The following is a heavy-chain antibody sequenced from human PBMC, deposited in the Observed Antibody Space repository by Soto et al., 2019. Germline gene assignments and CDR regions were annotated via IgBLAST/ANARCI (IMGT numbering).Heavy chain of an antibody. D-gene: IGHD2-2*01. CDR2: ISWNSGSI. Sequence: EVQLVESGGGLVQPGRSLRLSCAASGFIFDDYAMHWVRQATGKGLEWVSGISWNSGSIGYADSVKGRFTISRDNAKNSLYLQINSLRTEDTALYYCAKGPRSAYQVLYYFDYWGQGTLVTVSS. V-gene: IGHV3-9*01. CDR1: GFIFDDYA. J-gene: IGHJ4*02. CDR3: AKGPRSAYQVLYYFDY.